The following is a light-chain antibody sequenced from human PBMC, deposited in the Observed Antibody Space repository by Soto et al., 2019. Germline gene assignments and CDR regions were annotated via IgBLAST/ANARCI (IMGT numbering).Light chain of an antibody. CDR1: QSVSSSY. J-gene: IGKJ1*01. V-gene: IGKV3-20*01. Sequence: EIVLTQSPGTLSLSPGERATFSCRAIQSVSSSYLAWYQQKPGQAPRLLIYGTSSRATGIPDRFSGSGSGTDFTLTISRLEPEDFAVYYCQQYITSPTFGQGTKV. CDR3: QQYITSPT. CDR2: GTS.